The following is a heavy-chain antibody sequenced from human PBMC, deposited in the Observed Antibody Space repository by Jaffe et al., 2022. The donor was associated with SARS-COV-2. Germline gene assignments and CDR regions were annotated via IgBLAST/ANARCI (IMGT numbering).Heavy chain of an antibody. CDR1: GGTFSSYA. Sequence: QVQLVQSGAEVKKPGSSVKVSCKASGGTFSSYAISWVRQAPGQGLEWMGGIIPIFGTANYAQKFQGRVTITADESTSTAYMELSSLRSEDTAVYYCARRGKGHGYGERRWFDPWGQGTLVTVSS. CDR2: IIPIFGTA. J-gene: IGHJ5*02. D-gene: IGHD5-18*01. V-gene: IGHV1-69*01. CDR3: ARRGKGHGYGERRWFDP.